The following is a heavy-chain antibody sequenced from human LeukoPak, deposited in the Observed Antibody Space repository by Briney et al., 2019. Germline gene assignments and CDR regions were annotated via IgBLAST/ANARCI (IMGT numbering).Heavy chain of an antibody. D-gene: IGHD3-3*01. V-gene: IGHV3-30-3*01. Sequence: PGGSLRLSCAASGFTFSSYAVHWVRQAPGKGLEWVAVISYDGTNKYYADSVKGRFTISRDNSRNTLFLQVNSLRAEDTAVYYCARAERNAGVFDYWGQGTSVTVSS. CDR1: GFTFSSYA. CDR3: ARAERNAGVFDY. CDR2: ISYDGTNK. J-gene: IGHJ4*02.